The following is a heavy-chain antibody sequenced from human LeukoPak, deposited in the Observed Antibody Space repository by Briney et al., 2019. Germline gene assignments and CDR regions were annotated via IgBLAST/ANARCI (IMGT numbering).Heavy chain of an antibody. CDR2: IYHSGSP. CDR1: GGSISSGDYY. Sequence: SETLSLTCTVSGGSISSGDYYWSWIRQPPGKGLEWIGYIYHSGSPYYNPSLKSRVTISVDRSKNQFSLKLSSVTAADTAVYYCARDPGGYGWFDPWGQGTLVTVSS. V-gene: IGHV4-30-2*01. CDR3: ARDPGGYGWFDP. J-gene: IGHJ5*02. D-gene: IGHD1-26*01.